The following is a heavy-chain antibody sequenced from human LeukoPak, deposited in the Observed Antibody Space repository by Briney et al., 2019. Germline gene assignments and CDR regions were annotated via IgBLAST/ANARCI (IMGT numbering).Heavy chain of an antibody. CDR1: GYSFSSYW. J-gene: IGHJ6*02. CDR3: ARRSSQNYDSSGYYGMDV. V-gene: IGHV5-51*01. D-gene: IGHD3-22*01. Sequence: GESLKISCKGSGYSFSSYWIGWVRQVPGKGLEWMGIIYPVDSDTRYSPPFQGQVTISVDKSINTAYLQWSSLKASDTAMYYCARRSSQNYDSSGYYGMDVWGQGTTVTVSS. CDR2: IYPVDSDT.